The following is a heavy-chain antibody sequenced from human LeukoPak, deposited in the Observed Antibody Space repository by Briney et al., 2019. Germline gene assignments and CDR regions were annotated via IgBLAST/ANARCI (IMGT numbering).Heavy chain of an antibody. Sequence: PGGSLRLSCAASGFTFSSHAMTWVRQAPGKGLEWVSAISGSGDSTYYADSVKGRFTISRDNSKNTLFLQMNSLRAEDTALYYCAKVIPTPPPRRGVFDYLGQGNLVHVS. CDR2: ISGSGDST. CDR3: AKVIPTPPPRRGVFDY. D-gene: IGHD3-16*01. CDR1: GFTFSSHA. J-gene: IGHJ4*02. V-gene: IGHV3-23*01.